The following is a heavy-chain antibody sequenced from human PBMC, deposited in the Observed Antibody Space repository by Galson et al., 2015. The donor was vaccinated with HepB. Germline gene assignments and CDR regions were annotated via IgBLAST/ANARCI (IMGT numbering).Heavy chain of an antibody. V-gene: IGHV3-30-3*01. CDR2: ISYDGSNK. Sequence: SLRLSCAASGFTFSSYAMHWVRQAPGKGLEWVAVISYDGSNKYYADSVKGRFTISRDNSKNTLFLQMNSLRAEDTAVYNCARGGRLRLGELSPRGYGMDVWGQGTTVTVSS. CDR1: GFTFSSYA. J-gene: IGHJ6*02. D-gene: IGHD3-16*02. CDR3: ARGGRLRLGELSPRGYGMDV.